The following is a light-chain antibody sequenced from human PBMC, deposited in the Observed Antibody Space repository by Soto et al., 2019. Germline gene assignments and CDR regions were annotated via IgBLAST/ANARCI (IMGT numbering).Light chain of an antibody. CDR3: SSFTTTNTWV. CDR2: EVS. CDR1: RTDVGGYNS. J-gene: IGLJ3*02. Sequence: QSALTQPASVSGSPGQSITIFCTGTRTDVGGYNSVCWHQQHPGKAPKLIIYEVSNRPSGISDRFSASKSGNTASLTISGLQADDEADYYCSSFTTTNTWVFGGGTKLTVL. V-gene: IGLV2-14*01.